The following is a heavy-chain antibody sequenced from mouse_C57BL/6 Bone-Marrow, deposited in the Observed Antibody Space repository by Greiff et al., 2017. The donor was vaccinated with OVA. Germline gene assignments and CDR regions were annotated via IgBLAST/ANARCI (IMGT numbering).Heavy chain of an antibody. D-gene: IGHD3-3*01. CDR2: IYPGSGST. V-gene: IGHV1-55*01. J-gene: IGHJ3*01. Sequence: QVQLQQSGAELVKPGASVKMSCKASGYTFTSYWITWVKQRPGQGLEWIGDIYPGSGSTNYNEKFKSRATLTVDTSSSTAYMQLSSLTSEDSAVYYGARSEGGRSFAYWGQGTLVTVSA. CDR3: ARSEGGRSFAY. CDR1: GYTFTSYW.